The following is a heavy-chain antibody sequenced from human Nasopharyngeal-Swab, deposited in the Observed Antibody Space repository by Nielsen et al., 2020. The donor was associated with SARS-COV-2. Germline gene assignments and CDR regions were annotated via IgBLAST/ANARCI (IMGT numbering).Heavy chain of an antibody. CDR2: IYYTGST. Sequence: GSLRLSCAVSGGSLRSSSYYWGWIRQPPGKGLEWIGSIYYTGSTNSNPSLRSRVTISVDTSENQFSLKVSSVTAADTGIYYCARTTVATREYFQHWGQGALVTVSS. CDR3: ARTTVATREYFQH. D-gene: IGHD6-6*01. J-gene: IGHJ1*01. V-gene: IGHV4-39*01. CDR1: GGSLRSSSYY.